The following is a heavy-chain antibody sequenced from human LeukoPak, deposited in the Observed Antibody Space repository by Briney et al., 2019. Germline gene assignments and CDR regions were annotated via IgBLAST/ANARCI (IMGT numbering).Heavy chain of an antibody. Sequence: QPGGSLRLSCAASGFTFSTSSMNWVRQAPGKGLEWVSYISISSTTIYYADSVKGRFTISRDNAKNSLNLQMNSLRAEDTAVYYCARVKGSGCYEVDYWGQGTLVTVSS. D-gene: IGHD6-19*01. CDR2: ISISSTTI. CDR3: ARVKGSGCYEVDY. CDR1: GFTFSTSS. V-gene: IGHV3-48*04. J-gene: IGHJ4*02.